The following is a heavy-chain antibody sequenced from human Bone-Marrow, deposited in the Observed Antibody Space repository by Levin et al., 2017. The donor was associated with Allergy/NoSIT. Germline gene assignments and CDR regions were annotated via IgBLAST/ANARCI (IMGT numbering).Heavy chain of an antibody. CDR1: GFTFDTYA. V-gene: IGHV3-23*01. Sequence: GESLKISCAASGFTFDTYALNWVRQAPGKGLEWVSIIDGSGGSTHYADSVKGRFTLSRDNSKNTVYLQMSSLRVEDTAVYYCAKSRGRHDFWSGYYPPATVVDYWGQGDLVTVS. CDR3: AKSRGRHDFWSGYYPPATVVDY. CDR2: IDGSGGST. J-gene: IGHJ4*02. D-gene: IGHD3-3*01.